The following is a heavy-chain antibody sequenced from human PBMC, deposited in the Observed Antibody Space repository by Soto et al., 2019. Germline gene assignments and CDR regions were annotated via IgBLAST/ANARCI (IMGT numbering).Heavy chain of an antibody. Sequence: GGSLRLSCAASGFTISSYWMHWVRQAPGKGLVWVSRINTDGSSTSYADSVKGRFTTSRDNAKNTLYLQMNSLRAEDTAVYYFTRRLSVVGTSSFDYWGQGTLVTVSS. D-gene: IGHD2-15*01. CDR1: GFTISSYW. V-gene: IGHV3-74*01. J-gene: IGHJ4*02. CDR3: TRRLSVVGTSSFDY. CDR2: INTDGSST.